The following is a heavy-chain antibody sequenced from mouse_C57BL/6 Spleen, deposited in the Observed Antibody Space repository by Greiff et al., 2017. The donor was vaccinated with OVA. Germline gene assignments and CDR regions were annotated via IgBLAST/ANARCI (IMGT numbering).Heavy chain of an antibody. CDR3: ARGGYGYDDAWFAY. D-gene: IGHD2-2*01. CDR2: IYPGSGST. CDR1: FYTFTSYW. V-gene: IGHV1-55*01. Sequence: QVQLQQPGAELVKPGASVKLSCNATFYTFTSYWITWVKQRPGQGLEWIGDIYPGSGSTNYNEKFKSKATLTVDTSSSTAYMQLSSLTSEDSAVYYCARGGYGYDDAWFAYWGQGTLVTVSA. J-gene: IGHJ3*01.